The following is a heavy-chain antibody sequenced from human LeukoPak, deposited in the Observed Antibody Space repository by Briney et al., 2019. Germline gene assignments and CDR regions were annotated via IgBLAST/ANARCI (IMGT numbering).Heavy chain of an antibody. V-gene: IGHV1-69*06. J-gene: IGHJ3*02. CDR1: GGTFTSYA. CDR3: ARGLGRYYDNSGYYPYDAFDI. CDR2: IIPIFGTA. D-gene: IGHD3-22*01. Sequence: ASVKVSCKASGGTFTSYAISWVRQAPGQGLEWMGGIIPIFGTANYAQKFQGRVTITADKSTSTAYMELSSLRSEDTAVYYCARGLGRYYDNSGYYPYDAFDIWGQGTMVTVSS.